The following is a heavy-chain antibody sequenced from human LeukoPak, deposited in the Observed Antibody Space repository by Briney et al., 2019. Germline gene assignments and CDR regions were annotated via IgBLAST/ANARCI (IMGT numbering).Heavy chain of an antibody. V-gene: IGHV3-33*01. J-gene: IGHJ2*01. D-gene: IGHD2-2*01. Sequence: TGGSLRLSCAASGFIFRNYGMQWVRQAPGKGLEWVAIIWDDGSNKYHADSVKGRFTISRDNSRNTLYLQMNSLSDEDTAVYYCARHRGSCSSGCSNWYLDLWGRGTLVNVFS. CDR1: GFIFRNYG. CDR2: IWDDGSNK. CDR3: ARHRGSCSSGCSNWYLDL.